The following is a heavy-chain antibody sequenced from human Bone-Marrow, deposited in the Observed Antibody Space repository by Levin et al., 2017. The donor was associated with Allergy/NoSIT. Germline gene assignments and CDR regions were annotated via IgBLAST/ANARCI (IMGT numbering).Heavy chain of an antibody. D-gene: IGHD3-22*01. Sequence: PSETLSLTCAVSGVSLTRGGYSWSWMRQPPRKALEWLGYIYHGGTTYSNPSLMGRVSILVDTSKNHFSLELTSVTTADTAVYYCVSDYYDIDGSEKWDWGQGTPVTVSS. J-gene: IGHJ4*02. CDR3: VSDYYDIDGSEKWD. CDR2: IYHGGTT. CDR1: GVSLTRGGYS. V-gene: IGHV4-30-2*01.